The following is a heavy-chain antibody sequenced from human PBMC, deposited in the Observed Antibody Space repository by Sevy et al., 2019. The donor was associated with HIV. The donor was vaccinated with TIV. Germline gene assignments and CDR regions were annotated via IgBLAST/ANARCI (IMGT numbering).Heavy chain of an antibody. CDR3: TAGVGTSDCDY. CDR2: IKSKTDGGTR. Sequence: GGSLRLSCAASGFRFTNAWMSWVRLAPGKGLEWVGHIKSKTDGGTRDFAAPVKGRFAISRDDSKSTFYLQMDSLKTEDTGVYYCTAGVGTSDCDYWGQGILVTVSS. V-gene: IGHV3-15*01. CDR1: GFRFTNAW. J-gene: IGHJ4*02. D-gene: IGHD1-26*01.